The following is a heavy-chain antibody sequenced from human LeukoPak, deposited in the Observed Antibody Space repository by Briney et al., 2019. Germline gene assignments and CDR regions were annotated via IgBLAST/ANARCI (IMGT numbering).Heavy chain of an antibody. J-gene: IGHJ4*02. Sequence: PGGSLRLSCAASGFTLSSYAMSWVRQAPGKGLEWVSAISNSGGSTFYADSVRGRFTISRDNSKNTLYLQMHSLRAEDTAVYYCALNWGNDFWGQGTLVTVSS. CDR3: ALNWGNDF. CDR2: ISNSGGST. V-gene: IGHV3-23*01. D-gene: IGHD7-27*01. CDR1: GFTLSSYA.